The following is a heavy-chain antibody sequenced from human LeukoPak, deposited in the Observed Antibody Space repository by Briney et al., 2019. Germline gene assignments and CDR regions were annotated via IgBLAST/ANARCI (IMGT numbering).Heavy chain of an antibody. CDR1: GGSISSYY. Sequence: SETLSLTCTVSGGSISSYYWSWIRQPPGKGLEWIGYIYYSGSTNYNPSLKSRVTISVDTSKNQFSLKLSSVTAADTAVYYCARDYYYDSSALGYWGQGTLVTVSS. D-gene: IGHD3-22*01. CDR2: IYYSGST. J-gene: IGHJ4*02. CDR3: ARDYYYDSSALGY. V-gene: IGHV4-59*01.